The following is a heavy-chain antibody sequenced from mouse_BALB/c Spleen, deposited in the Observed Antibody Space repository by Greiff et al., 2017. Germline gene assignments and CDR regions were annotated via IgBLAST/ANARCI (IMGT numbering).Heavy chain of an antibody. Sequence: EVKLQESGPGLVKPSQSLSLTCSVTGYSFTSGNFWYWIRKFPGNLLEWIGYISYDGSKNYTPSLQNRISITRDTSKIQFFMKLNSVTTEDTATYYCARESTTALYAMDYWGQGTSVTVSS. CDR1: GYSFTSGNF. V-gene: IGHV3-6*02. CDR3: ARESTTALYAMDY. CDR2: ISYDGSK. J-gene: IGHJ4*01. D-gene: IGHD1-2*01.